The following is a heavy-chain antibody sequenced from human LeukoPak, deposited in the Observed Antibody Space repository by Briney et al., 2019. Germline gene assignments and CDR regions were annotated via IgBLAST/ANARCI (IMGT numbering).Heavy chain of an antibody. CDR2: IKEDGGEK. CDR1: GFTFSNYW. Sequence: GGSLRLSCAASGFTFSNYWMAWVRQAPGKGLEWVAHIKEDGGEKHYVDPVKGRFTISRDNAKNSLYLQMNSLRAEDTAMYYCVRDRGYCSGGTCYALWDYWGQGTLVTVSS. J-gene: IGHJ4*02. D-gene: IGHD2-15*01. CDR3: VRDRGYCSGGTCYALWDY. V-gene: IGHV3-7*01.